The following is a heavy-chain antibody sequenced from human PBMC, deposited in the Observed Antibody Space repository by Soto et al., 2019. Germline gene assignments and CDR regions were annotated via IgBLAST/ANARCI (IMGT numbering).Heavy chain of an antibody. J-gene: IGHJ5*02. CDR3: ARDLMHEWEPWDWFDP. D-gene: IGHD1-26*01. CDR2: ISSSSSTI. V-gene: IGHV3-48*02. Sequence: GGSLRLSCAASGFTFSSYSMNWVRQAPGKGLEWVSYISSSSSTIYYADSVKGRFTISRDNAKNSLYLQMNSLRDEDTAVYYCARDLMHEWEPWDWFDPWGQGTLVTVSS. CDR1: GFTFSSYS.